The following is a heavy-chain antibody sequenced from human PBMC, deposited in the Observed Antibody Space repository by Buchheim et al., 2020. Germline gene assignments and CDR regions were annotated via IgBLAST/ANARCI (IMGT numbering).Heavy chain of an antibody. CDR1: GGSFSGYY. D-gene: IGHD1-7*01. CDR3: ATGTTELEVRVDY. Sequence: QVQLQQWGAGLLKPSETLSLTCAVYGGSFSGYYWSWIRQPPGKGLEWIGEINHSGSTNYNPSLKSRATISVDTSKNQFSLKLSSVTAADTAVYYCATGTTELEVRVDYWGQGTL. CDR2: INHSGST. J-gene: IGHJ4*02. V-gene: IGHV4-34*01.